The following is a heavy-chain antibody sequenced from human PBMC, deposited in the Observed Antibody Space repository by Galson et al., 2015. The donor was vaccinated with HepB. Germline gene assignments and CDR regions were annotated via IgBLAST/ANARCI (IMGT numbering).Heavy chain of an antibody. V-gene: IGHV4-34*12. CDR1: GGSFSGYY. J-gene: IGHJ5*02. CDR2: ILYTGTT. Sequence: TLSLTCAVYGGSFSGYYWSWIRQPPGKGLEWIGNILYTGTTHYNPSLKSRVTISLDTSKNQFSLKLSSVTAADTAVYYCARWGDTLEWFEPWGQGTLVTVSS. CDR3: ARWGDTLEWFEP. D-gene: IGHD1-26*01.